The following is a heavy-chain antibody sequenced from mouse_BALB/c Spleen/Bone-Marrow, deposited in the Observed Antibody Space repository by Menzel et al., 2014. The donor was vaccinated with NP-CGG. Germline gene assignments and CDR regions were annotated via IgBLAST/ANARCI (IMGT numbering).Heavy chain of an antibody. Sequence: VQLKESGGGLVKPGGSLKLSCAASGFTFSTYAMSWVRQTPEKRLEWVASISNGGSTYYQDSVEGRFTISRDNARNILYLQMSSLRSEDTAMYYCARAPQLLYCLDYWGQGSTRTGSS. V-gene: IGHV5-6-5*01. D-gene: IGHD4-1*02. J-gene: IGHJ2*01. CDR3: ARAPQLLYCLDY. CDR2: ISNGGST. CDR1: GFTFSTYA.